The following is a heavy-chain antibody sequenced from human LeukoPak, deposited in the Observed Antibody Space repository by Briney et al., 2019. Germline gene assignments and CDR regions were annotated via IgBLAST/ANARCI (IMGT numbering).Heavy chain of an antibody. Sequence: SETLSLTCIVSGGSISITNYYWGWIRQTPGKGLEWMGSIYYSGSTYYNPSLKSRVTISVDTSKNQFSLKLSSVTAADTAVYYCARERILTGYYTYFDYWGQGTLVTVSS. CDR1: GGSISITNYY. D-gene: IGHD3-9*01. V-gene: IGHV4-39*02. CDR2: IYYSGST. CDR3: ARERILTGYYTYFDY. J-gene: IGHJ4*02.